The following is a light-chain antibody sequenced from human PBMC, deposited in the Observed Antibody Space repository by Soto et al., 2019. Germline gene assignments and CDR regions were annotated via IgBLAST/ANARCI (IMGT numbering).Light chain of an antibody. J-gene: IGLJ3*02. V-gene: IGLV2-14*01. Sequence: QSVLTQPASVSGSPGQSITISCTGTSSDVGGYNYVTWYQHHPGKAPKLMIYEVTYRPSGVSNRFSGSKSGNTASLTISGLQAEDEADYYCSSYTSRNSRVFGGGTKLTVL. CDR2: EVT. CDR3: SSYTSRNSRV. CDR1: SSDVGGYNY.